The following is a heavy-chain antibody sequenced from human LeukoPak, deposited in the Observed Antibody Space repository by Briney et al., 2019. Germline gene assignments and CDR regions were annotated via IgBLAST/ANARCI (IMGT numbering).Heavy chain of an antibody. V-gene: IGHV4-59*01. CDR3: VRGPYGSSISNWFDP. D-gene: IGHD3-10*01. CDR1: GDSITGYS. Sequence: NASETLSLTCSVSGDSITGYSWSWIRQTPGKGLEWIGYIYYNGDTHYNPSLNSRLSMSVDTPKKQFSLNLRSVTAADTAVYYCVRGPYGSSISNWFDPWGQGLLVTVSS. J-gene: IGHJ5*02. CDR2: IYYNGDT.